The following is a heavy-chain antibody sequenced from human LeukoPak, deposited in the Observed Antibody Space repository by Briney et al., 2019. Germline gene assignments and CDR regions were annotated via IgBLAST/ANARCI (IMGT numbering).Heavy chain of an antibody. CDR2: IYHSGST. J-gene: IGHJ5*02. CDR1: GYSISSGYY. Sequence: PSETLSLTCAVSGYSISSGYYWGWIRQPPGKGLEWIGSIYHSGSTYYNPSLKSRVTISVDASKNQFSLKLGSVTAADTAVYYCARHDESWFDPWGQGTLVTVSS. V-gene: IGHV4-38-2*01. CDR3: ARHDESWFDP.